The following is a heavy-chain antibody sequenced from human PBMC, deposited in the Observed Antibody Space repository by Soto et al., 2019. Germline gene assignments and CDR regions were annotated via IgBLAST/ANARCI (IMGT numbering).Heavy chain of an antibody. CDR2: IYHSGST. CDR1: GGSISSGGSS. Sequence: PSETLSLTCAVSGGSISSGGSSWSWIRQPPGGGLQWIGYIYHSGSTYYNPSLRSRITINPDTSKNQISLQLNSVTPEDTAVYYCVRLIGNSWLDYWGEGTLVTVSS. V-gene: IGHV4-30-2*05. J-gene: IGHJ4*02. CDR3: VRLIGNSWLDY. D-gene: IGHD6-13*01.